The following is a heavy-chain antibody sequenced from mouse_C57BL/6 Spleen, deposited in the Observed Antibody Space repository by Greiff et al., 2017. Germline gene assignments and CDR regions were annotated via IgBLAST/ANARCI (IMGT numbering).Heavy chain of an antibody. CDR3: TRLFYDYDSYYYAMDY. Sequence: VQLQQSGAELVRPGASVTLSCKASGYTFTDYEMHWVKQTPVHGLEWIGAIDPETGGTAYNQKFKGKAILTADKSSSTAYMELRSLTSYDSAVYYCTRLFYDYDSYYYAMDYWGQGTSVTVSS. J-gene: IGHJ4*01. CDR2: IDPETGGT. CDR1: GYTFTDYE. V-gene: IGHV1-15*01. D-gene: IGHD2-4*01.